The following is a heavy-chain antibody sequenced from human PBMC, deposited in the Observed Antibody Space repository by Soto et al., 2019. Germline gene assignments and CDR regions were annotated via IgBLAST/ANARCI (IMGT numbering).Heavy chain of an antibody. D-gene: IGHD6-13*01. CDR1: GYTFSNFW. Sequence: PGESLKISCRCSGYTFSNFWIALVLHLPGKGLEWMGIIYPGDHETRYSPSFHGKVTISADKSINTAYLQWSSLEASDSAFYYCARSPRSSPYFDYWGQGALVTVSS. CDR2: IYPGDHET. CDR3: ARSPRSSPYFDY. V-gene: IGHV5-51*01. J-gene: IGHJ4*02.